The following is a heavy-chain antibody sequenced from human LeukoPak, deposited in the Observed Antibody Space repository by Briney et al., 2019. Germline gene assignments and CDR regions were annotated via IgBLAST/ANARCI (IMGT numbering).Heavy chain of an antibody. D-gene: IGHD4-17*01. J-gene: IGHJ5*02. CDR2: IYYSGST. V-gene: IGHV4-59*01. Sequence: SETLSLTCTVSSDSISSYYWSWIRQPPGKGLEWIGYIYYSGSTNYNPSLKSRVTISVDTSKNQFSLKLSSVTAADTAVYYCARTVRHTNWFDPWGQGTLVTVSS. CDR1: SDSISSYY. CDR3: ARTVRHTNWFDP.